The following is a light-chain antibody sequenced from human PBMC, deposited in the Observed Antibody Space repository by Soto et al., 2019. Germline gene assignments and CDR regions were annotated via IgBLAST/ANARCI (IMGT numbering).Light chain of an antibody. V-gene: IGLV2-23*02. CDR3: CSYAGSSTYV. CDR1: SSDVGSYNL. Sequence: QSALNQPASVSGSPGQSITISCTGTSSDVGSYNLVSWYQQHPGKAPKLMIYEVSKRPSGVSNRFSGSKSGNTASLTISGLQAEDEADYYCCSYAGSSTYVFGTGKKLTVL. CDR2: EVS. J-gene: IGLJ1*01.